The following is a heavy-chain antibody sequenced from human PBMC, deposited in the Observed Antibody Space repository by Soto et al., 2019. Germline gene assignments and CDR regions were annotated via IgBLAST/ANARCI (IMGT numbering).Heavy chain of an antibody. Sequence: SETLSLTCTVSGGSISSYYWSWIRQPAGKGLEWIGRIYTSGSTNYNPSLKSRVTMSVDTSKNQFSLKLSSVTAADTAVYYCAREGPKVITQYYYYYYGMDVWGQGTTVTVYS. D-gene: IGHD4-17*01. CDR3: AREGPKVITQYYYYYYGMDV. CDR2: IYTSGST. J-gene: IGHJ6*02. V-gene: IGHV4-4*07. CDR1: GGSISSYY.